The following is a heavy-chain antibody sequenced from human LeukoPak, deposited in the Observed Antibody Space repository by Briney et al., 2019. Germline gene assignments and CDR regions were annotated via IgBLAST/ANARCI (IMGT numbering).Heavy chain of an antibody. J-gene: IGHJ4*02. CDR1: GFSVSDYS. V-gene: IGHV3-11*05. Sequence: GGSLRLSCAASGFSVSDYSISWIRQSPGKGPEWISYVMSGRGSTNYADSVKGRFTISRDNAKNSVALQLDGLRADDTAVYFCTRERRGSYYAFESWGQGTLITVSS. D-gene: IGHD3-16*01. CDR2: VMSGRGST. CDR3: TRERRGSYYAFES.